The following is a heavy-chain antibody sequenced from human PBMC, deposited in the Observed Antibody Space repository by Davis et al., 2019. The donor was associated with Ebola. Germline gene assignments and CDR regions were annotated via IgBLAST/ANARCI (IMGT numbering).Heavy chain of an antibody. CDR1: GGSFSGYY. J-gene: IGHJ6*02. CDR3: ARDDYGDYHYGMDV. D-gene: IGHD4-17*01. V-gene: IGHV4-34*01. Sequence: SETLSLTCAVYGGSFSGYYWSWIRKPPGKGLEWIGEINHSGSTNYHPSLKSRVTISVDKSKNQFSLKLSSVTAADTAVYYCARDDYGDYHYGMDVWGQGTTVTVSS. CDR2: INHSGST.